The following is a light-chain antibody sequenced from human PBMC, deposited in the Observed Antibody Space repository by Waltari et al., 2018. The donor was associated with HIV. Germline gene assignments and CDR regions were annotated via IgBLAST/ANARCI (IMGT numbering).Light chain of an antibody. CDR2: EVS. CDR3: SSYTSRNTLV. V-gene: IGLV2-14*01. J-gene: IGLJ3*02. Sequence: QSALTQPASVSGSPGQSITISCTGTSSDVGGYNYLSWYQQYPGKVPKLMIYEVSNQPSGVSNRFSASKSGNTASLTISGLQAEDEAEYYCSSYTSRNTLVFGGGTKLTVL. CDR1: SSDVGGYNY.